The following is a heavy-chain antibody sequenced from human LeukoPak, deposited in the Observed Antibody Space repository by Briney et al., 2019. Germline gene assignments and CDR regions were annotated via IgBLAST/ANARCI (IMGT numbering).Heavy chain of an antibody. D-gene: IGHD6-13*01. Sequence: SETLSLTCTVSGGSISSGGYYWSWIRQHPGKGLEWIGYIYYSGSTYYNPSLKSRVIISVDTSKNQFSLKLSSVTAADTAVYYCARVSPGSSFSYWGQGTLVTVSS. J-gene: IGHJ4*02. CDR1: GGSISSGGYY. CDR2: IYYSGST. CDR3: ARVSPGSSFSY. V-gene: IGHV4-31*03.